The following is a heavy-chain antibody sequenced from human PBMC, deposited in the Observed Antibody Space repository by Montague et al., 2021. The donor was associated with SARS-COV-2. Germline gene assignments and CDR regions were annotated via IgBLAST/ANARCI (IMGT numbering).Heavy chain of an antibody. V-gene: IGHV4-34*01. CDR3: ARAQTIFGVVITSFDY. CDR1: GGSFSTYY. Sequence: SETLSLTCAVYGGSFSTYYWAWIRQSPGKGLEWIGNIDHSGNTNYNPSLKSRVSISIDTSKNQFSLKLSSVTAADTAVYYCARAQTIFGVVITSFDYWGQGTLVTVSS. D-gene: IGHD3-3*01. CDR2: IDHSGNT. J-gene: IGHJ4*02.